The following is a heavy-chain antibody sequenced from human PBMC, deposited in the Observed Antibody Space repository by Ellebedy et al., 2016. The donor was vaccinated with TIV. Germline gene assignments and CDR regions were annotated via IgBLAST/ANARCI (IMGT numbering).Heavy chain of an antibody. CDR1: GYTFTGYF. J-gene: IGHJ3*02. D-gene: IGHD1-26*01. V-gene: IGHV1-2*04. CDR3: ARAGIVGATPPDAFDI. Sequence: ASVKVSCKASGYTFTGYFEHWVRQAPGQGLEWMGWINSNSGGTNYAQKFQGWVTMTRDTSISTAYMELSRLRSDDTAVYYCARAGIVGATPPDAFDIWGQGTMVTVSS. CDR2: INSNSGGT.